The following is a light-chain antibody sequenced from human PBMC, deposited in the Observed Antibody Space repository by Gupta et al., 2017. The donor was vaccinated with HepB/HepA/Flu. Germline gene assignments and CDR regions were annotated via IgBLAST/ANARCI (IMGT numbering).Light chain of an antibody. CDR3: QQYYSTPWT. CDR2: WAS. CDR1: QSVLYNSNNKNY. V-gene: IGKV4-1*01. Sequence: DIVMTQSPDFLDVSLGERATINCKSSQSVLYNSNNKNYLAWYQQKPGQPPKLLIYWASTRESGVPDRFSGSGSGTDFTLTISSLQAEDVAVYYCQQYYSTPWTFGQGTKVEIK. J-gene: IGKJ1*01.